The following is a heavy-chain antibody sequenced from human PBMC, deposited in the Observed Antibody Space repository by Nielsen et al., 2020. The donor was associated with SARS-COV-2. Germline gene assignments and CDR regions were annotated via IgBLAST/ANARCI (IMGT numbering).Heavy chain of an antibody. CDR2: IKQDGSEK. Sequence: GESLKISCAASGFTFSSYWMSWVRQAPGKGLEWVANIKQDGSEKYYVDSVKGRFTISRDNAKNSLYLQMNSLRAEDTAVYYCAKDLRYFDWLRDEIPNRYYYGMDVWGQGTTVTVSS. J-gene: IGHJ6*02. D-gene: IGHD3-9*01. V-gene: IGHV3-7*01. CDR1: GFTFSSYW. CDR3: AKDLRYFDWLRDEIPNRYYYGMDV.